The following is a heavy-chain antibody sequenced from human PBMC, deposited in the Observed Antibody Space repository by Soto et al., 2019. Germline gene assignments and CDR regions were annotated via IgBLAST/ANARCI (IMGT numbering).Heavy chain of an antibody. Sequence: PSETLSLTCTVSGGPMSTYYWSWIRQPPGKGLEWIGYIYYSGSANYNPSLKSRVTISIDTSKNQFSLKLSSVSAADTAVYYCARAGSETRVSTRRFMDVWGQGTTVTVSS. D-gene: IGHD2-2*01. CDR2: IYYSGSA. J-gene: IGHJ6*02. CDR1: GGPMSTYY. V-gene: IGHV4-59*01. CDR3: ARAGSETRVSTRRFMDV.